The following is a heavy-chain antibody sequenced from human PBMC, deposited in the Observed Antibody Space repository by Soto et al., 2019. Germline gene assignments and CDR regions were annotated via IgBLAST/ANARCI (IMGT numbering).Heavy chain of an antibody. D-gene: IGHD6-13*01. J-gene: IGHJ6*02. CDR1: GFTFSSYW. V-gene: IGHV3-7*03. CDR2: IKQDGSEK. CDR3: SRDLGSSSQGVVYV. Sequence: GGSLRLSCAASGFTFSSYWMTWVRQAPGKGLEWVANIKQDGSEKYYVDSVKGRFTISRDNAKNSLYLQMNSLRAEDTAVYYCSRDLGSSSQGVVYVWGQGTPVTVSS.